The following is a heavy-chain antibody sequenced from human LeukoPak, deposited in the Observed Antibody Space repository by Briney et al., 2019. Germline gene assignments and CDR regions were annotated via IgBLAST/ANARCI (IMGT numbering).Heavy chain of an antibody. Sequence: PSETLSLTCTVSGGSISSYYWSWIRQPPGKGLEWIGYIYYSGSTNYNPSLKSRVTISVDTSKNQFSLKLSSVTAADTAVYYCAREVKYSSGHKWSDPWGQGTLVTVSS. V-gene: IGHV4-59*01. CDR2: IYYSGST. CDR1: GGSISSYY. J-gene: IGHJ5*02. CDR3: AREVKYSSGHKWSDP. D-gene: IGHD6-19*01.